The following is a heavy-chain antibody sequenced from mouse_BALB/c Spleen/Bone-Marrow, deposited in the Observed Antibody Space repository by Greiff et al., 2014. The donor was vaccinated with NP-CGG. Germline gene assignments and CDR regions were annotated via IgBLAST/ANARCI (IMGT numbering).Heavy chain of an antibody. D-gene: IGHD2-12*01. CDR3: TRSRRAMDY. CDR2: TNPSNGGT. J-gene: IGHJ4*01. Sequence: QVQLKQSGAELVKPGASVKLSCKASGYTFSSDYMYWVKQRPGQGLEWIGETNPSNGGTNFNEKFKSKATLTVDKSSSTAYMQLSSLTSEDSAVYYCTRSRRAMDYWGQGTSVTVSS. CDR1: GYTFSSDY. V-gene: IGHV1S81*02.